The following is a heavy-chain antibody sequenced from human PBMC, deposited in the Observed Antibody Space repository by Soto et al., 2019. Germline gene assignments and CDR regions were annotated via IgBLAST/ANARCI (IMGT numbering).Heavy chain of an antibody. CDR1: GGSFSGYY. CDR2: INHSGST. Sequence: SETLSLTCAVYGGSFSGYYLSWIRQPPGKGLEWIGEINHSGSTNYNPSLKSRVTISVDTSKNQFSLKLSSATAADTAVYYCARGRAERGAAAGRSGWFDPWGQGTLVTVSS. J-gene: IGHJ5*02. CDR3: ARGRAERGAAAGRSGWFDP. V-gene: IGHV4-34*01. D-gene: IGHD6-13*01.